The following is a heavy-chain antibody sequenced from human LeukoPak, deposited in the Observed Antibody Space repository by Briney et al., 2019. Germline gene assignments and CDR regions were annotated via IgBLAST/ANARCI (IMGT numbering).Heavy chain of an antibody. CDR1: GYTFTGYY. D-gene: IGHD3-22*01. CDR3: ARDSDYYDSSGYIVFDY. CDR2: INPNSGGT. V-gene: IGHV1-2*02. J-gene: IGHJ4*02. Sequence: ASVKVSCKASGYTFTGYYMHWVRQAPGQGLEWMGWINPNSGGTNYAQKFQGRVTMTRDTSISTAYMELSRLRSGDTAVYYCARDSDYYDSSGYIVFDYWGQGTLVTVSS.